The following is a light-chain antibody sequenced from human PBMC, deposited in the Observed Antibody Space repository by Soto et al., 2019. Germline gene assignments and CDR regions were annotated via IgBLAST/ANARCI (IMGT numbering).Light chain of an antibody. CDR3: SSSIASSTDLV. Sequence: QSALTQPASVSGSPGQSITISCTGTSSDVGGYNYVSWYQQHPGKAPKLMIYEVTNRPSGVSNRFSGSKSGNTASLTISGLQAEDEDDYYCSSSIASSTDLVFGGGTKLTVL. V-gene: IGLV2-14*01. CDR1: SSDVGGYNY. CDR2: EVT. J-gene: IGLJ3*02.